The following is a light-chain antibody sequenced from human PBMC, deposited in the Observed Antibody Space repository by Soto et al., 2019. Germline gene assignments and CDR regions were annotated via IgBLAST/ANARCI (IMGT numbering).Light chain of an antibody. Sequence: EIVLTQSPGTLSLSPGERATLSCRASESISNSYLAWYQQKPGQAPRLLIYGASSRVTGIPDRFSGSGSGTDFTLTISSLQSEDFALYYCQQYNNWPRTFGQGTKVDI. CDR2: GAS. CDR1: ESISNSY. V-gene: IGKV3-20*01. CDR3: QQYNNWPRT. J-gene: IGKJ1*01.